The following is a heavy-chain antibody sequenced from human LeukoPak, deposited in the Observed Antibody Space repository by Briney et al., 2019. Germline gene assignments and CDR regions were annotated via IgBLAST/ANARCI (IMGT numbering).Heavy chain of an antibody. CDR1: GYTFTSYG. CDR3: ARDPAYYDFWSGYRLNYYYYYGMDV. D-gene: IGHD3-3*01. V-gene: IGHV1-18*01. Sequence: ASVKVSCKASGYTFTSYGISWVRQAPGQGLERMGWISAYNGNTNYAQKLQGRVTMTTDTSTSTAYMELRSLRSDDTAVYYCARDPAYYDFWSGYRLNYYYYYGMDVWGQGTTVTVSS. CDR2: ISAYNGNT. J-gene: IGHJ6*02.